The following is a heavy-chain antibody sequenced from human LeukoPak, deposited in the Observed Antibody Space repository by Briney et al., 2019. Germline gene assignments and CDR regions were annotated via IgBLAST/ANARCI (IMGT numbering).Heavy chain of an antibody. D-gene: IGHD2-21*02. J-gene: IGHJ4*02. CDR3: ASFNRVTAIGG. CDR2: IYYSGST. Sequence: PSETLSLTCTVSGDSISSYYWSWLRQPPGKGLEGIGYIYYSGSTNYHPSLKSRVTISVDTSKNQFSLKLTSVTAADTAVYYCASFNRVTAIGGWGQGTLVTVSS. CDR1: GDSISSYY. V-gene: IGHV4-59*08.